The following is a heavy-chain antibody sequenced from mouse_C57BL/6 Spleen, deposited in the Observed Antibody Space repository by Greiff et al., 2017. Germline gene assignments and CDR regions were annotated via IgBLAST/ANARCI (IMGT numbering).Heavy chain of an antibody. V-gene: IGHV5-4*01. CDR3: ATDLALDYFDY. CDR1: GFTFSSYA. J-gene: IGHJ2*01. Sequence: DVMLVESGGGLVKPGGSLKLSCAASGFTFSSYAMSWVRQTPEKRLEWVATISDGGSYTYSPDNVKGRFTISRDNAKNNLYLQMSHLKTEDTAMYYCATDLALDYFDYWGQGTTLTVSS. D-gene: IGHD1-2*01. CDR2: ISDGGSYT.